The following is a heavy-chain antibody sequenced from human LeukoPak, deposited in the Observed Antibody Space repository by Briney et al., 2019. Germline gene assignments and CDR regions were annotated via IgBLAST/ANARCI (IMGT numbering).Heavy chain of an antibody. CDR3: ARVVYLGWFDP. D-gene: IGHD6-6*01. CDR1: GGSISSGGYY. Sequence: SETLSLTCTVSGGSISSGGYYWSWIRQPPGKGLEWIGYIYHSGSTYHNPSLKSRVTISVDRSKNQFSLKLSSVTAADTAVYYCARVVYLGWFDPWGQGTLVTVSS. CDR2: IYHSGST. J-gene: IGHJ5*02. V-gene: IGHV4-30-2*01.